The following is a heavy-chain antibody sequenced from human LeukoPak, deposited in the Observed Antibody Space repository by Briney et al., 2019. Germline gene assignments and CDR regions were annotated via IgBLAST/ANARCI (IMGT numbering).Heavy chain of an antibody. D-gene: IGHD1-1*01. V-gene: IGHV3-30*02. CDR3: AKGGSNNWSFDN. CDR1: GLTFSNYG. Sequence: PGGSLRLSCAAAGLTFSNYGMHWVRQAPGKGLQWVAYIRYDGRNKYSADSEKGRFTIYRDNSKSTLYLQMNSLRPEDTAVYYCAKGGSNNWSFDNWGQGTLVTVSS. J-gene: IGHJ4*02. CDR2: IRYDGRNK.